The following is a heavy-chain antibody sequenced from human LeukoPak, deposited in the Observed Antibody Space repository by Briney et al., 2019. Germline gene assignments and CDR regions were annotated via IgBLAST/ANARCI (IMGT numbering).Heavy chain of an antibody. CDR1: GFTFSNYW. CDR2: INSDGCST. J-gene: IGHJ4*02. Sequence: SGGSQRLSCAASGFTFSNYWMHWVRQAPGKGVVWVSRINSDGCSTSYADCVKGRFTISRDNAKNTLYLQINSLRAEDTAVYYCARRDYDSSGYYPFDYWGQGTLVTVSS. D-gene: IGHD3-22*01. CDR3: ARRDYDSSGYYPFDY. V-gene: IGHV3-74*01.